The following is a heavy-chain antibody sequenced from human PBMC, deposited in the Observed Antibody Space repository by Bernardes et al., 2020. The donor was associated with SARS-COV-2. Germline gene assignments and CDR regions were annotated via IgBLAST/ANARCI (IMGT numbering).Heavy chain of an antibody. CDR1: GYTFTSYG. J-gene: IGHJ5*02. V-gene: IGHV1-18*01. D-gene: IGHD2-15*01. Sequence: ASVKVSCKASGYTFTSYGISWVRQAPGQGLEWMGWISAYNGNTNYAQKLQGRVTMTTDTSTSTAYMELRSLRSDDTAVYYCARVRCSGGSCYLWFDPWGQGTLVTVSS. CDR2: ISAYNGNT. CDR3: ARVRCSGGSCYLWFDP.